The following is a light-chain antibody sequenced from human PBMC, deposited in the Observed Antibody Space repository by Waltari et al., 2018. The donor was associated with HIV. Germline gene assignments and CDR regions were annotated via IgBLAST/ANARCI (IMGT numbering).Light chain of an antibody. J-gene: IGLJ3*02. CDR3: AAWDENLNGL. CDR1: SSNIGTNT. Sequence: QSVLTQPPSASGTPGQRVTISCSGSSSNIGTNTVHWYQHLPGSAPKLLTYSNNHRPSGVPDRFSASKSGTSASLAISGLRSEDEAEYYCAAWDENLNGLFGGGTKLTVL. CDR2: SNN. V-gene: IGLV1-44*01.